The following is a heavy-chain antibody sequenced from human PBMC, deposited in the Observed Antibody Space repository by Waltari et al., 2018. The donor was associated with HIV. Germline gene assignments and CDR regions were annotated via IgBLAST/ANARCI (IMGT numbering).Heavy chain of an antibody. Sequence: EVQLVDSGGGHVKPGGSLRFSCGASGLTFNSYRLNWVRQAPGKGLEWISSISSSGTFTHYADSVKGRFTISRDNANKSVYLQMNSLRAEDTAVYYCARDSRDNSWSLNFFDPWGQGTLVTVSS. CDR1: GLTFNSYR. V-gene: IGHV3-21*01. CDR2: ISSSGTFT. D-gene: IGHD6-13*01. CDR3: ARDSRDNSWSLNFFDP. J-gene: IGHJ5*02.